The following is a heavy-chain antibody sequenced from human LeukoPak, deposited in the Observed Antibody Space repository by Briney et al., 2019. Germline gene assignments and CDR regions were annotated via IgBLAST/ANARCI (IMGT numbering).Heavy chain of an antibody. J-gene: IGHJ6*03. CDR1: GGSFCGYY. CDR3: ARGRRIQLWSRPDYYMDV. CDR2: INHSGST. D-gene: IGHD5-18*01. V-gene: IGHV4-34*01. Sequence: PSETLSLTXAVYGGSFCGYYWSWIRQTPGKGLEWIGEINHSGSTNYNPSLKSRVTISVDTSKNQFSLKLSSVTAADTAVYYCARGRRIQLWSRPDYYMDVWGKGTTVTVSS.